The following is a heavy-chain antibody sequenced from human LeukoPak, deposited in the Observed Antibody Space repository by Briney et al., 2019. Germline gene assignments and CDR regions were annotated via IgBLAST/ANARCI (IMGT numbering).Heavy chain of an antibody. CDR3: ARHRGISTRDFDY. Sequence: GGSLRLSCAASGFTVSSNDMSWVRQAPGKGLEWVSLIYTGGSAYYADSVKGRFTISRDNSKNTLYLQMNSLRAEDTALYYCARHRGISTRDFDYWGQGTLVTVSS. CDR2: IYTGGSA. D-gene: IGHD3-16*01. V-gene: IGHV3-53*01. CDR1: GFTVSSND. J-gene: IGHJ4*02.